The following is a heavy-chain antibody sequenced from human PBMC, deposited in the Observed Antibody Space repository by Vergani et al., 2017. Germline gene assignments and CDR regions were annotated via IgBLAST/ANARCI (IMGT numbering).Heavy chain of an antibody. CDR2: SSGNNDDV. CDR3: VRDVRVSRT. CDR1: GFTFSHYS. Sequence: EVQLVESGGGLVKPGGSLRLSCVASGFTFSHYSMNWVRQAPGKGLGWVSSSSGNNDDVYYADSVKGRFTISRDNAKNSLYLDMSSLRAEVTAVYYCVRDVRVSRTWGQGTLVAVAS. V-gene: IGHV3-21*01. D-gene: IGHD3-10*02. J-gene: IGHJ3*01.